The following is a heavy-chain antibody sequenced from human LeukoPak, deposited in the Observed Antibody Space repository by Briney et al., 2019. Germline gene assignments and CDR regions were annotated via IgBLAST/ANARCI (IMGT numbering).Heavy chain of an antibody. J-gene: IGHJ4*02. CDR3: ATVILGAAYYFDY. V-gene: IGHV1-24*01. Sequence: GASVKVSCKVSGYTLTELSMHWVRQAPGKGLEWMGGFDPEDGETIYAQKFQGRVTMTEDTSTDTAYMELSSLRSEDTAVYYCATVILGAAYYFDYWGQRTLVTVSS. CDR1: GYTLTELS. CDR2: FDPEDGET. D-gene: IGHD1-26*01.